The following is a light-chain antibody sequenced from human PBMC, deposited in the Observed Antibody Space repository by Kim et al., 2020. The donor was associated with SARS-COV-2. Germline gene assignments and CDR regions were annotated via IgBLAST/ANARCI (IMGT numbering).Light chain of an antibody. CDR2: QDS. Sequence: SYELTQPPSVSVSPGQPASITCSGDKLVDKYACWYQQKPGQSPVLVIYQDSKRPSGIPERFSGSNSGNTATLTISGTQAMDEADYYCQAWDSSTWVFGGGTQLTVL. V-gene: IGLV3-1*01. CDR1: KLVDKY. J-gene: IGLJ3*02. CDR3: QAWDSSTWV.